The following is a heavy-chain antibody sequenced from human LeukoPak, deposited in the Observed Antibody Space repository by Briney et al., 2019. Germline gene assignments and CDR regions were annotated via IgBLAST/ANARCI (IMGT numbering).Heavy chain of an antibody. CDR2: ISSSSSTR. CDR3: ARDRGWGGETFDI. V-gene: IGHV3-48*01. Sequence: GGSLRLSCAASGFTFSSYSMNWVRQAPGKGLEWVSYISSSSSTRYYADSVKGRFTISRDNAKNLLYLQMNSLRAEDTAVYYCARDRGWGGETFDIWGQGTMVTVSS. J-gene: IGHJ3*02. D-gene: IGHD2-15*01. CDR1: GFTFSSYS.